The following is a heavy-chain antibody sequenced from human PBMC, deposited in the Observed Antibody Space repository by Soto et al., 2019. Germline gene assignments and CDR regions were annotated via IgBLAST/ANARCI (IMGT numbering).Heavy chain of an antibody. J-gene: IGHJ4*02. CDR3: VRGTSVLCGMDY. CDR2: ICRDGGGT. CDR1: GFTFSTYC. V-gene: IGHV3-74*01. D-gene: IGHD1-1*01. Sequence: PGGSLTLSCAVAGFTFSTYCMHWVRQAPETGLVWVSRICRDGGGTDYAASVKGRFTISRDDAKNSLYLQMNSLRVEDTAMYYCVRGTSVLCGMDYWGQGTLVTVSS.